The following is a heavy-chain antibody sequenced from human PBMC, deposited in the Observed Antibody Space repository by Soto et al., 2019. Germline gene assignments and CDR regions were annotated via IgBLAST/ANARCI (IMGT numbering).Heavy chain of an antibody. CDR3: ARWTTVTTYGMDV. J-gene: IGHJ6*02. CDR1: GCTFSSYS. V-gene: IGHV1-69*13. CDR2: IIPIFGTA. Sequence: GASVKVSCKASGCTFSSYSISWVRQAPGQGLEWMGGIIPIFGTANYAQKFQGRVTITADESTSTAYMELSSLRSEDTAVYYCARWTTVTTYGMDVWGQGTTVTVSS. D-gene: IGHD4-17*01.